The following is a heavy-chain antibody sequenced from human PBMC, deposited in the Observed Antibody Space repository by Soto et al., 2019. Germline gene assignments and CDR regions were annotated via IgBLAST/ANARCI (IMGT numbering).Heavy chain of an antibody. CDR2: MNPNTGNT. J-gene: IGHJ4*02. Sequence: ASVKVSCKASGYTFTSYDINWVRQATGQGLEWMGWMNPNTGNTGYAQKFQGRVTMTRNTFISTAYMELSSLRSEDTAVYYCARPITMVRGVMGYWGQGTLVTVSS. CDR3: ARPITMVRGVMGY. D-gene: IGHD3-10*01. CDR1: GYTFTSYD. V-gene: IGHV1-8*01.